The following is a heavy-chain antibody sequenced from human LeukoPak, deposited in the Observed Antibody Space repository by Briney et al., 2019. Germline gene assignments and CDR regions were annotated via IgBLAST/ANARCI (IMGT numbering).Heavy chain of an antibody. J-gene: IGHJ4*02. CDR1: GGSISSGGYY. CDR3: ARAPDWGYYFDY. Sequence: SETLSLTCTVSGGSISSGGYYWSWIRQPPGKGLEWIGYIYYSGSTNYNPSLKSRVTISVDTSKNQFSLKLSSVTAADTAVYYCARAPDWGYYFDYWGQGTLVTVSS. D-gene: IGHD7-27*01. V-gene: IGHV4-61*08. CDR2: IYYSGST.